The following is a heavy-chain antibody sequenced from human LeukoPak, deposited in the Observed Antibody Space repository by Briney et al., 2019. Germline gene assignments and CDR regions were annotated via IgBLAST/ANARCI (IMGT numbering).Heavy chain of an antibody. D-gene: IGHD5-12*01. CDR3: AKGRGFKRGGYDSHYFDY. J-gene: IGHJ4*02. CDR2: ILGGGDRT. V-gene: IGHV3-23*01. CDR1: GFPFDNYA. Sequence: GGSLRLSCVGSGFPFDNYALNWVRQAPGRGLEWVSSILGGGDRTSHADSVKGRFTTSRDNSKNALFLEMNSLGADDTALYYCAKGRGFKRGGYDSHYFDYWGQGTLVTVSS.